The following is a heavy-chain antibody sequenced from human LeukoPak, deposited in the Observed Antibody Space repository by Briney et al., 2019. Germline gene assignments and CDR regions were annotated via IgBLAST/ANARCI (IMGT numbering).Heavy chain of an antibody. CDR1: GGSFSGDY. V-gene: IGHV4-34*01. J-gene: IGHJ4*02. CDR2: INHSGST. CDR3: ARGWGAVAGFSDY. D-gene: IGHD6-19*01. Sequence: SETLSLTCAVYGGSFSGDYWSWIRQPPGKGLEWIGEINHSGSTNYNPSLKSRVTISVDTSKNQFSLKLSSVTAADTAVYYCARGWGAVAGFSDYWGQGTLVTVSS.